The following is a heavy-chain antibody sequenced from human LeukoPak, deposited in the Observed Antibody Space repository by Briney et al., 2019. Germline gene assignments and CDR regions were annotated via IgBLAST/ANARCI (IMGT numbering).Heavy chain of an antibody. CDR1: GFTFSNYA. CDR3: AKESGDSTGYYYNYYYYYMDV. D-gene: IGHD3-22*01. J-gene: IGHJ6*03. CDR2: ISGSGGST. Sequence: GESLKISCAASGFTFSNYAMSWVRQAPGKGLEWVSGISGSGGSTYYADSVKGRFTISRDNSKNTLYLQMNSLRVEDTAVYYCAKESGDSTGYYYNYYYYYMDVWGKGTTVTVSS. V-gene: IGHV3-23*01.